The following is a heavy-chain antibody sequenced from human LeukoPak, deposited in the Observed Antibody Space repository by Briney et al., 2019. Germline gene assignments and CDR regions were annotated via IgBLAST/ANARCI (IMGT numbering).Heavy chain of an antibody. CDR2: ISGSSSYI. CDR1: GFMFSTYS. CDR3: ARDRDNVAGTRGYFDY. V-gene: IGHV3-21*01. Sequence: GGSLRLSCAASGFTSGFMFSTYSMHWVRHSPGKGLEWVSCISGSSSYIYSADSEKGRFTISRHNAKNSLYLQMNSLRAEDTAVYYCARDRDNVAGTRGYFDYWGQGTLVTVSS. D-gene: IGHD6-19*01. J-gene: IGHJ4*02.